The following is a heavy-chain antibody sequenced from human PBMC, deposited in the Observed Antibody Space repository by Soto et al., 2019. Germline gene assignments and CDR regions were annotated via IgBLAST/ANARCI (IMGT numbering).Heavy chain of an antibody. Sequence: SETLSLTCDVSGGSISIGTDYWGWIRQPPGKGLEWIGNIHYSGSTNYNPSLKSRVTISVDTSKNQFSLKLSSVTAADTAVYYCARGARVLRYFDWLLHNWFDPWGQGTLVTVSS. D-gene: IGHD3-9*01. CDR1: GGSISIGTDY. V-gene: IGHV4-39*07. CDR3: ARGARVLRYFDWLLHNWFDP. J-gene: IGHJ5*02. CDR2: IHYSGST.